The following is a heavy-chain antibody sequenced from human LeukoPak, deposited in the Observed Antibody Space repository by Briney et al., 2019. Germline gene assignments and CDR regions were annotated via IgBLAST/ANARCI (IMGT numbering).Heavy chain of an antibody. J-gene: IGHJ6*02. Sequence: KSGGSLRLSCAASGFTFSSYSMNWVRQAPGKGLEWVSFISSSSSYIYYADSVEGRFTISRDNAKNSLYLQMNSLRAEDTAVYYCARDQPRYYYYGMDVWGQGTTVTVSS. CDR3: ARDQPRYYYYGMDV. CDR2: ISSSSSYI. CDR1: GFTFSSYS. V-gene: IGHV3-21*01.